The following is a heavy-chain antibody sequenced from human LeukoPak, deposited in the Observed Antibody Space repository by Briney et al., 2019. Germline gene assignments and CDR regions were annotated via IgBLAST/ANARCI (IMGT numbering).Heavy chain of an antibody. CDR3: ARHIWNDEEGWLDP. CDR1: GYSNSSGYY. J-gene: IGHJ5*02. V-gene: IGHV4-38-2*01. D-gene: IGHD1-20*01. Sequence: PSETLSLTCAVSGYSNSSGYYWGWIRQPPGKGLEWIGSIYHSGSTYYNPSLKSRVTISVDTSKNQFSLKLSSVTAADTAVYYCARHIWNDEEGWLDPWGQGTLVTVSS. CDR2: IYHSGST.